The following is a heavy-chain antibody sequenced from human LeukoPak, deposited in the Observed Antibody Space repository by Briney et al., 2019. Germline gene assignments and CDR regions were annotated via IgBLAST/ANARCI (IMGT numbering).Heavy chain of an antibody. J-gene: IGHJ4*02. Sequence: GGSLRLSCAASGFTFSSSGMHWVRQAPGKGLEWVAFISYDGSNRYYADSVKGRFTISRDNSKNTLYLQMNSLRAEDTAVYYCAKETRGSYSDYWGQGTLVTVTS. CDR3: AKETRGSYSDY. V-gene: IGHV3-30*02. CDR1: GFTFSSSG. CDR2: ISYDGSNR. D-gene: IGHD5-12*01.